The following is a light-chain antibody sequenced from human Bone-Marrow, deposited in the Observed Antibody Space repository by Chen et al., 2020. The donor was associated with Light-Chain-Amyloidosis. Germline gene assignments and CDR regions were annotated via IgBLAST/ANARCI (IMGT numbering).Light chain of an antibody. V-gene: IGLV1-44*01. CDR3: AAWDDSLNGWV. CDR2: SNN. CDR1: SSNIGSNT. J-gene: IGLJ3*02. Sequence: QSVLTQPPSASGPPGQRGTISCYGSSSNIGSNTVNWYQQLPGTAPKLLIYSNNQRPSGFPDRVSGSKSGTSASLAISGLQSEDEADYYCAAWDDSLNGWVFGGGTKLTVL.